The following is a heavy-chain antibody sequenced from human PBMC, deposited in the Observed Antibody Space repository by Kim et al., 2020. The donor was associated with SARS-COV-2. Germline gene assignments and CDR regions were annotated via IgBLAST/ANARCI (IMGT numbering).Heavy chain of an antibody. Sequence: GGSLRLSCAASGFTFSSYAMHWVCQAPGKGLEWVAVISYDGSNKYYADSVKGRFTISRDNSKNTLYLQMNSLRAEDTAVYYCARDGAGIVGPTSPAYWGQGTLVTVSS. CDR1: GFTFSSYA. V-gene: IGHV3-30*04. J-gene: IGHJ4*02. CDR3: ARDGAGIVGPTSPAY. D-gene: IGHD1-26*01. CDR2: ISYDGSNK.